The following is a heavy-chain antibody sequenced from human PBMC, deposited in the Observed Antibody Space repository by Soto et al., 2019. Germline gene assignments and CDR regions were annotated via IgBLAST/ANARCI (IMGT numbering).Heavy chain of an antibody. V-gene: IGHV4-39*01. D-gene: IGHD2-2*01. CDR2: IYYSGST. Sequence: PSETLSLTCTVSGGSISSSSYYWGWIRQPPGKGLEWIGSIYYSGSTYYNPSLKSRVTISVDTSKNQFSLKLSSVTAADTAVYYCAATISSRAYYGMDVWGQGTTVTVSS. CDR3: AATISSRAYYGMDV. CDR1: GGSISSSSYY. J-gene: IGHJ6*02.